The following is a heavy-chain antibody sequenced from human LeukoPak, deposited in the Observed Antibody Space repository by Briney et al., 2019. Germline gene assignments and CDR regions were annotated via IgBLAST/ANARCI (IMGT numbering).Heavy chain of an antibody. CDR2: INAGNGNT. CDR1: GYTFTSYA. V-gene: IGHV1-3*01. Sequence: ASVKVSCKASGYTFTSYAMHWVRQAPGQRLEWMGWINAGNGNTKYSQKFQGRVTITRDTSASTAYMELSSLRSEDTAVYYCARRFGDQNDYGDRFDYWGQGTLVTVSS. D-gene: IGHD4-17*01. CDR3: ARRFGDQNDYGDRFDY. J-gene: IGHJ4*02.